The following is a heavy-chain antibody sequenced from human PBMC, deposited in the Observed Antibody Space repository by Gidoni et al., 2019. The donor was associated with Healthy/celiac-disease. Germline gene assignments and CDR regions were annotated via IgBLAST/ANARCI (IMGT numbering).Heavy chain of an antibody. CDR3: ARGHGDFVSGYRLRYDAFGI. CDR2: VYYSGHT. V-gene: IGHV4-39*07. Sequence: QLQLQESGPGLVKPSETLSLTCTVSGGSISSSSYYCGWVRQHPGKGLEWIGSVYYSGHTYYNPSHKRRGTISGDTYKNQFSLKVSSVTAADKAVYYCARGHGDFVSGYRLRYDAFGIWGQGKMGTGSS. J-gene: IGHJ3*02. D-gene: IGHD3-22*01. CDR1: GGSISSSSYY.